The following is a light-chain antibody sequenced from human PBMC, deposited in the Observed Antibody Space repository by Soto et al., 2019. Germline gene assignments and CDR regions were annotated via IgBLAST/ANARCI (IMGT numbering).Light chain of an antibody. V-gene: IGKV3-20*01. CDR1: QSVSSRY. CDR3: QQYDSSPPAYT. Sequence: EIVLTQSPGTLSLSPGERATLSCRASQSVSSRYLAWYQQKPGQAPRLLIFGASSRATGIPDRFSGSGSGTDFTLTISRLEPEDFAVYYCQQYDSSPPAYTFGQGTTLEI. J-gene: IGKJ2*01. CDR2: GAS.